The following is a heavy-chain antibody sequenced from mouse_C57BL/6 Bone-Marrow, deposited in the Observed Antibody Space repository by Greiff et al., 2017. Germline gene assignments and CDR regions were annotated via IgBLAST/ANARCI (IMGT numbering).Heavy chain of an antibody. CDR2: ISDGGSYT. CDR1: GFTFSSYA. D-gene: IGHD2-1*01. Sequence: DVKLVESGGGLVKPGGSLKLSCAASGFTFSSYAMSWVRQTPEKRLEWVATISDGGSYTYYPDNVKGRFTISRDNAKNNLYLQMSQLKSEDTAMYYCARDGGNYYWYLDVWGTGTTVTVSS. J-gene: IGHJ1*03. V-gene: IGHV5-4*01. CDR3: ARDGGNYYWYLDV.